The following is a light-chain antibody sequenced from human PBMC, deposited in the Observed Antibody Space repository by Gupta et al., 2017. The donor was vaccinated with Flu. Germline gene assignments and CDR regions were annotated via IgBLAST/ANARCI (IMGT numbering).Light chain of an antibody. V-gene: IGKV3-15*01. Sequence: EIVITQSPATLSVSPGERATLSCRASQSVSSNLAWYQQKPGHAPRLLIYGASTRATGTPARFSGSGSGTEFTLTISSRQSEDFAVYYCQQYNDWPPGTFGQGTKVEIK. CDR1: QSVSSN. CDR3: QQYNDWPPGT. CDR2: GAS. J-gene: IGKJ1*01.